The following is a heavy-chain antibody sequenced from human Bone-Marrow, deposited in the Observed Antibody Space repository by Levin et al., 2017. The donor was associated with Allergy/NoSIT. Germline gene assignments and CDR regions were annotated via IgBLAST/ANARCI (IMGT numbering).Heavy chain of an antibody. D-gene: IGHD4-11*01. Sequence: NVSGPTLVKPTQTLTLTCTFSGFSFSTSGVGVGWIRQPPGKALEWLAIIYWDHNMRYNPSLNGRLTITKDTSTNQVVLTMTNMDPVDTGTYYCAKTVTVIEHYYYMDVWGKGTTVTVSS. CDR3: AKTVTVIEHYYYMDV. J-gene: IGHJ6*03. CDR1: GFSFSTSGVG. V-gene: IGHV2-5*02. CDR2: IYWDHNM.